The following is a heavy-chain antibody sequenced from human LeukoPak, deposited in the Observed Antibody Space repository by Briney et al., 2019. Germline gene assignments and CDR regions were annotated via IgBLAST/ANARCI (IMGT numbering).Heavy chain of an antibody. J-gene: IGHJ6*03. D-gene: IGHD1-26*01. Sequence: SETLSLTCTVSGGSISSSSYYWGWIRQPPGKGLEWIGSIYYSGSTYYNPSLKSRVTISVDTSKNQFSLKLSSVTAADTAVYYCARDRGWAGSFSSYYYMDVWGKGTTVTVSS. V-gene: IGHV4-39*07. CDR3: ARDRGWAGSFSSYYYMDV. CDR1: GGSISSSSYY. CDR2: IYYSGST.